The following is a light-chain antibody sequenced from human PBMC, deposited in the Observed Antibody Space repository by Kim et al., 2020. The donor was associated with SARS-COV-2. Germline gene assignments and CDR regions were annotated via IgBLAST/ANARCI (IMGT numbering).Light chain of an antibody. CDR1: SLRSYY. CDR2: GKN. CDR3: NSRDSSGSHLYV. J-gene: IGLJ1*01. Sequence: LGQAVRITCQGDSLRSYYASWYQQKPGQAPVLVIYGKNNRPSGIPDRFSGSSSGNTASLTITGAQAEDEADYYCNSRDSSGSHLYVFGTGTQLTVL. V-gene: IGLV3-19*01.